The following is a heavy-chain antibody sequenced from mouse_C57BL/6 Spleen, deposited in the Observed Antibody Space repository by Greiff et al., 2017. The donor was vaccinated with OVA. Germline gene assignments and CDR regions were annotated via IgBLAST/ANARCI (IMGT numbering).Heavy chain of an antibody. Sequence: VQLKQSGAELARPGASVKLSCKASGYTFTSYGISWVKQRTGQGLEWIGEIYPRSGNTYYNEKFKGKATLTADKSSSTAYMELRSLTSEDSAVYFCASFITTVVATSNWYFDVWGTGTTVTVSS. CDR2: IYPRSGNT. CDR3: ASFITTVVATSNWYFDV. CDR1: GYTFTSYG. D-gene: IGHD1-1*01. V-gene: IGHV1-81*01. J-gene: IGHJ1*03.